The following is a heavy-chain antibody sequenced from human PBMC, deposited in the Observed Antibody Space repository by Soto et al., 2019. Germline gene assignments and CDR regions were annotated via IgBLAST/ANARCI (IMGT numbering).Heavy chain of an antibody. CDR2: IYYSGST. D-gene: IGHD6-6*01. CDR1: GGSISSYY. V-gene: IGHV4-59*01. J-gene: IGHJ5*02. CDR3: ARDPGSSSSVGFDP. Sequence: SETLSLTCTVSGGSISSYYWSWIRQPPGKGLEWIGYIYYSGSTNYNPSLKSRVTILVDTSKNQFSLKLSSVTAADTAVYYCARDPGSSSSVGFDPWGQGTLVTVSS.